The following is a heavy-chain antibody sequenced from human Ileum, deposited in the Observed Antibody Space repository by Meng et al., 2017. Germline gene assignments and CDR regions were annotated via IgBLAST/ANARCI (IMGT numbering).Heavy chain of an antibody. CDR2: TYYRSKWYY. CDR3: ARENSGWFF. CDR1: GDSVSSPTAA. Sequence: VPVHQSGPWLVQPSQTLFLPLVISGDSVSSPTAAWNWFRQSPSRGLEWLGRTYYRSKWYYEYAVSVKSRISVNPDTSKNQFSLQLNSVTPEDTAVYFCARENSGWFFWGQGALVTVSS. D-gene: IGHD6-19*01. V-gene: IGHV6-1*01. J-gene: IGHJ4*02.